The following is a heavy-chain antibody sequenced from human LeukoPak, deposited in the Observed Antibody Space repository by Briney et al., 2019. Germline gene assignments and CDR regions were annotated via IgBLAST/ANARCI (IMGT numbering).Heavy chain of an antibody. D-gene: IGHD6-6*01. Sequence: SXTLSLTCTVSGGSISSYYWSWIRQPPGKGLEWIGYIYYSGSTNYNPSLKSRVTISVDTSKNQFSLKLSSVTAADTAVYYCARSRGIAARLAAWGQGTLVTVSS. CDR2: IYYSGST. CDR3: ARSRGIAARLAA. J-gene: IGHJ4*02. V-gene: IGHV4-59*01. CDR1: GGSISSYY.